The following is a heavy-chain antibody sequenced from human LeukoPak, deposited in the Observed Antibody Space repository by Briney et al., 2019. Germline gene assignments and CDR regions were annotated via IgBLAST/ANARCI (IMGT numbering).Heavy chain of an antibody. D-gene: IGHD6-19*01. J-gene: IGHJ4*02. CDR3: AKEGAAVAGAEDY. V-gene: IGHV3-23*01. Sequence: GGSLRLSCAASGFTFSSYAVSRVRQAPGKGLEWVSAISGSGSSTYYADSVKGRFTISRDNSKNTLYLQMNSLRAEDTAVYYCAKEGAAVAGAEDYWGQGTLVTVSS. CDR1: GFTFSSYA. CDR2: ISGSGSST.